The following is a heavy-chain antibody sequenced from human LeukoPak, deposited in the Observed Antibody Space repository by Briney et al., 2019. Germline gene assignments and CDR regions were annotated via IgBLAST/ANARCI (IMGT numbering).Heavy chain of an antibody. CDR3: ARDYAFDI. Sequence: SETPSLTCTVSGDSISSYYWSWIRQPPGKGLEWIGCIYYSGNTNYNPSLKSRVTISIDTSKNQFSLKLSSVTAADTAVYYCARDYAFDIWGQGTMVTVSS. V-gene: IGHV4-59*01. CDR1: GDSISSYY. J-gene: IGHJ3*02. CDR2: IYYSGNT.